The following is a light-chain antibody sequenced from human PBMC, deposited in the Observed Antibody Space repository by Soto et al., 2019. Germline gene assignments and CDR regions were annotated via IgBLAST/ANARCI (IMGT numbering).Light chain of an antibody. CDR1: NSDIGGYNH. V-gene: IGLV2-14*01. CDR2: EVT. J-gene: IGLJ2*01. Sequence: QSVLTQPASVSGSPGQSITISCTGTNSDIGGYNHVSWYQQHPGKAPKLIIYEVTNRPSGVSNRFSGSKSGNTASLTISGLLAEDEADYSCSSYTSTTTYVIFGGGTKVTVL. CDR3: SSYTSTTTYVI.